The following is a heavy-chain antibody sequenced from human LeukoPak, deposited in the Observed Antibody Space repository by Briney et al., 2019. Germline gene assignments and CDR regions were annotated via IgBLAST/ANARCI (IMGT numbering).Heavy chain of an antibody. J-gene: IGHJ2*01. V-gene: IGHV3-23*01. Sequence: GGSLRPSCAASGLTFPRYAFAWVRQAPGRGLQWVSGISGSGRDTFYSDSVKGRFTISRDNSKNTHYLQMSSLTAEDTAVYYCAKWGDFWTGLNNWYFELWGRGTLVTVSS. CDR3: AKWGDFWTGLNNWYFEL. CDR1: GLTFPRYA. CDR2: ISGSGRDT. D-gene: IGHD3/OR15-3a*01.